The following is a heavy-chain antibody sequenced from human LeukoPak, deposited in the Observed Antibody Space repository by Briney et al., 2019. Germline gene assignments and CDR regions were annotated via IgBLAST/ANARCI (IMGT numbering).Heavy chain of an antibody. V-gene: IGHV3-23*01. CDR2: ISGSGDST. Sequence: GGSLRLSCAASGFTFSTYAVNWVRQAPGKGLEWVSTISGSGDSTYYADSVKGRFTISRDNSKDTLYLQMNSLRAEDTAVYYCARDLRTIAVALPGYWGQGTLVTVSS. J-gene: IGHJ4*02. CDR1: GFTFSTYA. D-gene: IGHD6-19*01. CDR3: ARDLRTIAVALPGY.